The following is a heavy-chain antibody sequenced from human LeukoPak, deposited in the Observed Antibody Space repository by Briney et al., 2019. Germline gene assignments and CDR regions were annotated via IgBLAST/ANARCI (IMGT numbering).Heavy chain of an antibody. CDR3: ARAPPSYYYDSSGYLRPYYYGVDV. J-gene: IGHJ6*02. Sequence: SETLSLTCTVSGGSISSYYWSWIRQPPGKGLEWIGYIYYSGSTNYNPSLKSRVTISVDTSKNQFSLKLSSVTAADTAVYYCARAPPSYYYDSSGYLRPYYYGVDVWGQGTTVTVSS. CDR2: IYYSGST. V-gene: IGHV4-59*01. CDR1: GGSISSYY. D-gene: IGHD3-22*01.